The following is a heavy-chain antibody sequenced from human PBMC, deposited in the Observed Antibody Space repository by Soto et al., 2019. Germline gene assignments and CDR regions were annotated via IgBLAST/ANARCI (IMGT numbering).Heavy chain of an antibody. D-gene: IGHD2-2*01. Sequence: EVRLVESGGGLVQPGGSLRLSCATSGFTFSSRWMHWVRQAPGKGLVWVSYINSDGSTTTSADSVKGRFTISRDNAKNTVYLQMNSLRVDDTAVYYCARDTSYSTDYWGQGTLVTVSS. CDR3: ARDTSYSTDY. CDR2: INSDGSTT. CDR1: GFTFSSRW. J-gene: IGHJ4*02. V-gene: IGHV3-74*01.